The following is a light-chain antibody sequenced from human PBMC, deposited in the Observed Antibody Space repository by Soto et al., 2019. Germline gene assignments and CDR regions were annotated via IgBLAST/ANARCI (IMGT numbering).Light chain of an antibody. J-gene: IGLJ1*01. CDR1: SSDVGGYNY. V-gene: IGLV2-14*01. Sequence: QSALTQPASVSGSPGQSITISCTGTSSDVGGYNYVSWYQQHPGKAPKLMIYEVSNRPSGVSNRFSGSKSGNTASLTISGLQAEDEADYYCSSYASSGGHNYVFATGTKVTVL. CDR2: EVS. CDR3: SSYASSGGHNYV.